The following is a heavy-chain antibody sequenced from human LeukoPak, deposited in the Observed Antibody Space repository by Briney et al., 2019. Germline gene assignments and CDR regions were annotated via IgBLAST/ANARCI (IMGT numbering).Heavy chain of an antibody. J-gene: IGHJ3*02. D-gene: IGHD6-19*01. CDR3: ARGWAFDI. CDR1: GGSISSYY. CDR2: IYYSGST. V-gene: IGHV4-59*08. Sequence: PSQTLSLTCTVSGGSISSYYWSWIRQPPGKGLEWIGYIYYSGSTNYNPSRKSRVTISVDTSKDQFSLKLSSVTAADTAVYYCARGWAFDIWGQGTMVTVSS.